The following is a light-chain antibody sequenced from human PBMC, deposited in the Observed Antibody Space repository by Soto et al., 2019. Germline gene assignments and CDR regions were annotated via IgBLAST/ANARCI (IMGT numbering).Light chain of an antibody. Sequence: IQLSQSQFSLSAYVGARVTLTCRASQSISSYLNWYQQKPGKAPKLLIYAASSLQSGVPSRFSGSGSGTEFTLTISSLQPDDFATYFCQQYQTYSTFGQGTRLEIK. CDR3: QQYQTYST. J-gene: IGKJ5*01. CDR2: AAS. CDR1: QSISSY. V-gene: IGKV1-39*01.